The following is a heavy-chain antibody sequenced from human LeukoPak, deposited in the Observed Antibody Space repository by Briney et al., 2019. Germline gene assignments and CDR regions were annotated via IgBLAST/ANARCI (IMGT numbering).Heavy chain of an antibody. Sequence: PGGSLRLSWAASGFSFSNYNMNWVRQAAGKGLEWDSYISSSGFTIYYAGSVKGRFTISRDNAKNSLYLQMNSLRAEDTAVYYCAELGITMIGGVWGKGTTVTISS. CDR2: ISSSGFTI. D-gene: IGHD3-10*02. CDR1: GFSFSNYN. CDR3: AELGITMIGGV. J-gene: IGHJ6*04. V-gene: IGHV3-48*03.